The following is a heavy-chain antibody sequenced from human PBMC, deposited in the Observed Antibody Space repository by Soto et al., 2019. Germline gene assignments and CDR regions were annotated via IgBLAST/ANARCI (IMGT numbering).Heavy chain of an antibody. CDR1: GGSINSYY. D-gene: IGHD6-13*01. J-gene: IGHJ4*02. CDR3: ARSPIEAVVKGDFDY. CDR2: IYYSGST. V-gene: IGHV4-59*01. Sequence: SETLSLTCSVSGGSINSYYWSWIRQPPGKGLEWIGYIYYSGSTNYNPSLKSRITISLDTSKNQFSLRLSSVTAADTAVYYCARSPIEAVVKGDFDYWGQGTLVTVSS.